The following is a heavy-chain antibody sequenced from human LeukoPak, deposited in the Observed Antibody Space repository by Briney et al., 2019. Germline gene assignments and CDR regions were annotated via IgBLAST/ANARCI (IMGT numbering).Heavy chain of an antibody. V-gene: IGHV3-7*01. Sequence: GGSLRLSCAASGFTFSNYWMSWVRQAPGKGLEWVANIKKDGSEKYYVDAVKGRFTISRDNAKTSLYLQMNSLRAEDTAVYYCARDLSGIAGYTYGRGIDYWGQGTLVTVSS. J-gene: IGHJ4*02. CDR2: IKKDGSEK. CDR3: ARDLSGIAGYTYGRGIDY. D-gene: IGHD5-18*01. CDR1: GFTFSNYW.